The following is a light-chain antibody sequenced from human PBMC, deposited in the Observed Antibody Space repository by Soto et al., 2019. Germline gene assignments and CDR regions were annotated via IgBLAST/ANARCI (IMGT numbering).Light chain of an antibody. CDR2: AAS. J-gene: IGKJ2*02. CDR3: QQSHSTPRT. Sequence: DIQMTQFPSSLSASVGSRVAISCRASQNIDSYLNWFQQKPGKAPKLLMYAASNLLSGVPSRFSGSGSGTEFTLTITRLQPEDVATYYCQQSHSTPRTFGQGTKLDIK. CDR1: QNIDSY. V-gene: IGKV1-39*01.